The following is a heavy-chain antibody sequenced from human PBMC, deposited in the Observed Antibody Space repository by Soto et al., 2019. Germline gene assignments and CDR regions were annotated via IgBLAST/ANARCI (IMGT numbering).Heavy chain of an antibody. V-gene: IGHV1-18*01. D-gene: IGHD4-17*01. Sequence: GASVKVSCKASGYTLTTFGISWGVQAPGQGVEWMGWISTYNGNRNYAQKLQGRVTLTTDTSTSTAYMELRSLRSEDTAVYYCAREARGDYARSNYYGMDVWGQGTTVTVSS. CDR2: ISTYNGNR. J-gene: IGHJ6*02. CDR3: AREARGDYARSNYYGMDV. CDR1: GYTLTTFG.